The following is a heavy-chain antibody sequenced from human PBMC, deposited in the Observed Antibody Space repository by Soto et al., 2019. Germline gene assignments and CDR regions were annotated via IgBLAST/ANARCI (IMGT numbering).Heavy chain of an antibody. Sequence: QLVASGGGLVQPGGSLRLSCVASGFILSTHDLHWVRDTPGEGLEWVSGIGTLGDTFYGASVKGRFTISRENAKNSLYLQMNSLGAEDTAVYFCARNKMEGVDYFDYWGQGTLVTVSS. D-gene: IGHD3-10*01. CDR3: ARNKMEGVDYFDY. J-gene: IGHJ4*02. CDR1: GFILSTHD. V-gene: IGHV3-13*01. CDR2: IGTLGDT.